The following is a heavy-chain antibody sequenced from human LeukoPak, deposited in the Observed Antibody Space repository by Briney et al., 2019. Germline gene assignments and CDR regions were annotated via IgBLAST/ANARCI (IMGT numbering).Heavy chain of an antibody. CDR3: TTVLVGRGGGFIDY. J-gene: IGHJ4*02. Sequence: PGGSLRLSCAASGFTVSNAWMSWVRQAPGKGLEWVGRTKSKTDGGTTDYAAPVKGRFTISRDDSKNTLYLQMNSLKTEDTAVYYCTTVLVGRGGGFIDYWGQGTLVTVSS. V-gene: IGHV3-15*01. D-gene: IGHD1-26*01. CDR2: TKSKTDGGTT. CDR1: GFTVSNAW.